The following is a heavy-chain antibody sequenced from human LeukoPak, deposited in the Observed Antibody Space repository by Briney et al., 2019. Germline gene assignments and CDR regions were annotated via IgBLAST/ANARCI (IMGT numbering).Heavy chain of an antibody. V-gene: IGHV4-34*01. CDR1: GGSFSGYY. CDR2: INHSGST. CDR3: ARGNIAAGGFDY. D-gene: IGHD6-13*01. Sequence: SETLSPTCAVYGGSFSGYYWSWIRQPPGKGLEWIGEINHSGSTNYNPSLKSRVTISVDTSKNQISLKLSSVTAADTAVYYCARGNIAAGGFDYWGQGTLVTVSS. J-gene: IGHJ4*02.